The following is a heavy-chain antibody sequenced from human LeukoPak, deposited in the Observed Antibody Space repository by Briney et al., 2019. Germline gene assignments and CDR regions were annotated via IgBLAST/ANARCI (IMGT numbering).Heavy chain of an antibody. CDR1: GYTFTSYD. J-gene: IGHJ4*02. CDR2: MNPNSGNT. CDR3: ARVQRAAAGNIALGY. D-gene: IGHD6-13*01. V-gene: IGHV1-8*01. Sequence: ASVKVSCKASGYTFTSYDINWVRQATGQGLEWMGWMNPNSGNTGYAQKFQGRITMTRNTSISTAYMELSSLRSEDTALYYCARVQRAAAGNIALGYWGQGTLVTVSS.